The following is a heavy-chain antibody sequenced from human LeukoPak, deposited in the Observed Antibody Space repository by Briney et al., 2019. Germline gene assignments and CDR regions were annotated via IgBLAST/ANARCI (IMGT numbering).Heavy chain of an antibody. Sequence: PGGSLRLSCAASGFTFSSYGMHWVRQAPGKGLEWVAVVSYDGSNKYYADSVKGRFTISRDNSKNTLYLQMNSLRAEDTAVYYCARGGVVVVAAHFDYWGQGTLVTVSS. CDR1: GFTFSSYG. CDR3: ARGGVVVVAAHFDY. D-gene: IGHD2-15*01. J-gene: IGHJ4*02. CDR2: VSYDGSNK. V-gene: IGHV3-30*03.